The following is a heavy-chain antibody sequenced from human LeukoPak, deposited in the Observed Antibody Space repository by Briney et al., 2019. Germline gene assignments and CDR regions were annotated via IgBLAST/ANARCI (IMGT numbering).Heavy chain of an antibody. V-gene: IGHV4-34*01. CDR3: ARDRGDFYDSGSYDS. CDR1: GGSFSGYY. CDR2: INHSGST. J-gene: IGHJ4*02. D-gene: IGHD3-10*01. Sequence: SETLSLTCAVYGGSFSGYYWSWIRQPPGKGLEWIGEINHSGSTNYNPSLKSRVTISVDTSKNQFSLKLSSVTAADTAVYYCARDRGDFYDSGSYDSWGPGTLVTVSS.